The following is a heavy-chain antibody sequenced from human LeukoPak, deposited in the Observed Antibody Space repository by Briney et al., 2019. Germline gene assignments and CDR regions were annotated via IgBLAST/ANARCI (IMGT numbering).Heavy chain of an antibody. D-gene: IGHD3-9*01. Sequence: ASVKVSCKASGGTFSSYAISWVRQAPGQGLEWMGGIIPIFGTANYAQKFQGRVTITADESTSTAYMELSSLRSEDTAVYYCARVGSYDILTGYYKGTSEGTANYYMDVWGKGTTVTISS. CDR3: ARVGSYDILTGYYKGTSEGTANYYMDV. J-gene: IGHJ6*03. CDR2: IIPIFGTA. V-gene: IGHV1-69*13. CDR1: GGTFSSYA.